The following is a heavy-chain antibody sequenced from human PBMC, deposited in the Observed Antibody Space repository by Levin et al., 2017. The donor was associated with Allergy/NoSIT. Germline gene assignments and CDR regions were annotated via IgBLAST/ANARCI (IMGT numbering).Heavy chain of an antibody. Sequence: GGSLRLSCAASGFTFSSYSMNWVRQAPGKGLEWVSSISSSSSYIYYADSVKGRFTISRDNAKNSLYLQMNSLRAEDTAVYYCAREIKGSAAAGIWGQGTLVTVSS. V-gene: IGHV3-21*01. CDR2: ISSSSSYI. J-gene: IGHJ4*02. CDR3: AREIKGSAAAGI. D-gene: IGHD6-13*01. CDR1: GFTFSSYS.